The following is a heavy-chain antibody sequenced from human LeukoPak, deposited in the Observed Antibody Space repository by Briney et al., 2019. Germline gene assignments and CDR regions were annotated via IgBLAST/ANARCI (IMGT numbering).Heavy chain of an antibody. CDR1: GGSISSGDYS. D-gene: IGHD4-23*01. CDR2: IYYTDT. CDR3: ASHYGGYAY. J-gene: IGHJ4*02. V-gene: IGHV4-30-4*07. Sequence: SETLSLTCAVSGGSISSGDYSWSWIRQPPGKGLEWIGYIYYTDTYYNPSLKSRVTISLDTSKNQFSLKLSSVTAADTAVYYCASHYGGYAYWGQGTLVTVSS.